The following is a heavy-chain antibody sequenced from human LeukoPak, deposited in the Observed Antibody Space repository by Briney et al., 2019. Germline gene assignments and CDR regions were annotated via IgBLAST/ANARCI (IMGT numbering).Heavy chain of an antibody. Sequence: ASVKVSCKASGYTFTSYYMHWVRQAPGQGLEWMGIINPSGGSTSYAQKFQGRVTMTRDTSTSTVCMELSSLRSEDTAVYYCARDSRESIAARPLFYFDYWGQGTLVTVSS. CDR1: GYTFTSYY. J-gene: IGHJ4*02. V-gene: IGHV1-46*01. D-gene: IGHD6-6*01. CDR2: INPSGGST. CDR3: ARDSRESIAARPLFYFDY.